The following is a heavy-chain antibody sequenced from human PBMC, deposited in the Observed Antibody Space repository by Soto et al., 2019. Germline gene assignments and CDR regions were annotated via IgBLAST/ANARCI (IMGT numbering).Heavy chain of an antibody. J-gene: IGHJ4*02. Sequence: SETLSLTCAVYGGSFSGYYWSWIRQPPGKGLEWIGEINHSGSTNYNPSLKSRVTISVDTSKNQFSLKLSSVTAADTAVYYCARVRYSSSWYLVYFDYWGQGTLVTVSS. CDR2: INHSGST. CDR1: GGSFSGYY. V-gene: IGHV4-34*01. CDR3: ARVRYSSSWYLVYFDY. D-gene: IGHD6-13*01.